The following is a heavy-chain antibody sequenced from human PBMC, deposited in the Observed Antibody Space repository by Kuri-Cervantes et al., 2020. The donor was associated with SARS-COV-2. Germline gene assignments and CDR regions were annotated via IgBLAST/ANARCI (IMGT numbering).Heavy chain of an antibody. CDR2: IYHSGST. CDR3: ARNVKYRQPYYYMDV. CDR1: GYSISSGYY. J-gene: IGHJ6*03. Sequence: SETLSLTCTVSGYSISSGYYWGWIRQPPGKGLEWIGSIYHSGSTYYNPSLKSRVTISVDTSKNQFSLKLSSVTAADTAVYYRARNVKYRQPYYYMDVWGKGTTVTVSS. V-gene: IGHV4-38-2*02. D-gene: IGHD6-6*01.